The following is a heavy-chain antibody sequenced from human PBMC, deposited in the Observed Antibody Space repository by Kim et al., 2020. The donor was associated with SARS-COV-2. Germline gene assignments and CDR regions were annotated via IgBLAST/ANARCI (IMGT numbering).Heavy chain of an antibody. D-gene: IGHD6-13*01. CDR3: AKGGVAAVARRAPPKYSFDY. V-gene: IGHV3-23*01. Sequence: RFTIARDNPKNTLYQQMNSLRAEDTAVYYCAKGGVAAVARRAPPKYSFDYWGQGTLVTVSS. J-gene: IGHJ4*02.